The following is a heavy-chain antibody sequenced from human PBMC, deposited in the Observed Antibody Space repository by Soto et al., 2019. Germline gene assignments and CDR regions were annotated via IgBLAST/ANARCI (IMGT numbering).Heavy chain of an antibody. Sequence: EVQLLESGGGLVQPGGSLRLSCAASGFTFSSYAMSWVRQAPGKGLEWVSAISGSGGSTYYADSVKGRFTISRDNSKNTLYLQMNSLRADDTAVYYCAKSLLAVAGTRYAFVYWGQGTLVTVSS. CDR3: AKSLLAVAGTRYAFVY. J-gene: IGHJ4*02. D-gene: IGHD6-19*01. CDR1: GFTFSSYA. V-gene: IGHV3-23*01. CDR2: ISGSGGST.